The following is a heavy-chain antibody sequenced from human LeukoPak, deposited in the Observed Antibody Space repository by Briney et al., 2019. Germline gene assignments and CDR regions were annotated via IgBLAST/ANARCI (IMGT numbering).Heavy chain of an antibody. D-gene: IGHD4-17*01. CDR3: ARMTTVTYYFDY. V-gene: IGHV3-53*01. CDR1: GFTVSSNY. J-gene: IGHJ4*02. Sequence: PGGSLGLSCAASGFTVSSNYMSWVRQAPGKGLEWVSVIYSGGSTYYADSVKGRFTISRDNSKNTLYLQMNSLRAEDTAVYYCARMTTVTYYFDYWGQGTLVTVSS. CDR2: IYSGGST.